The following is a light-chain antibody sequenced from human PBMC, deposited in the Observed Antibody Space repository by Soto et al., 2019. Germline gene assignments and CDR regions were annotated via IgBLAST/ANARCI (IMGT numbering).Light chain of an antibody. CDR3: QQYNNWPPLT. J-gene: IGKJ5*01. V-gene: IGKV3-15*01. CDR2: DAS. Sequence: EMVMTQSPATLSVSPGERATLSCSASRRVSSNLAWYQQKPGQAPRPLIYDASTRATGIPARFSGSGSGTEFTPTISSLQSEDFAVYYCQQYNNWPPLTFGQGTRLENK. CDR1: RRVSSN.